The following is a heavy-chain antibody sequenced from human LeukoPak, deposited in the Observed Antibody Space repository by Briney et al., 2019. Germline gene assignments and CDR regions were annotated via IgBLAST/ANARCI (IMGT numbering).Heavy chain of an antibody. CDR1: GFTFSSYS. J-gene: IGHJ4*02. D-gene: IGHD1-26*01. CDR3: ARDTATIDY. V-gene: IGHV3-48*04. Sequence: QTGGSLRLSCAASGFTFSSYSMNWVRQAPGKGLEWVSYISSSSSTIYYADPVEGRFTISRDNAKNSLYLQMNSLRAEDTAVYYCARDTATIDYWGQGTLVTVSS. CDR2: ISSSSSTI.